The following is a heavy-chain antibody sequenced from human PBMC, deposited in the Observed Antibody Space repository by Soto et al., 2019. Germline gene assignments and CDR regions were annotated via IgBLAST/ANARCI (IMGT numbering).Heavy chain of an antibody. CDR3: ATAGGGSSWYVYYYGMDV. J-gene: IGHJ6*02. V-gene: IGHV1-18*01. CDR1: GYTFTSYG. CDR2: IGAYNGNT. D-gene: IGHD6-13*01. Sequence: ASVKVSCKASGYTFTSYGISWVRQAPGQGLEWMGWIGAYNGNTNYAQKLQGRVTMTEDTSTDTAYMELSSLRSEDTAVYYCATAGGGSSWYVYYYGMDVWGQGTTVTVSS.